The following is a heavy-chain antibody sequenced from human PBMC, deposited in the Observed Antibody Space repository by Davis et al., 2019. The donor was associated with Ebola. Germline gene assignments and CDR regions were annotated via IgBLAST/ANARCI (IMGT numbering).Heavy chain of an antibody. D-gene: IGHD1-7*01. CDR2: IGAAADT. Sequence: GESLKISCAASGFSFSDYDMHWVRQVTGKGLEWVSAIGAAADTYYSGSVKGRFTISRENGKNSLYLQMNSLRAGDTAVYYCAREAITGTTWYAFYVWGQGTMVTVSS. V-gene: IGHV3-13*01. J-gene: IGHJ3*01. CDR3: AREAITGTTWYAFYV. CDR1: GFSFSDYD.